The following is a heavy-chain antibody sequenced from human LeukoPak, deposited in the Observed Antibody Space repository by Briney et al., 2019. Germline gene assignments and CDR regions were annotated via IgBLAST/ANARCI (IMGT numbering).Heavy chain of an antibody. D-gene: IGHD3-10*01. V-gene: IGHV3-74*03. CDR2: IDGDGSTT. Sequence: GGSLRLSCAASGFTFSSYSMNWVRQAPGKGLVWVALIDGDGSTTTHADSVKGRFTISRDNAKNTAYLQMNSLRDEDTAVYFCARDYAGSPDYWGQGTLVTVSA. CDR3: ARDYAGSPDY. J-gene: IGHJ4*02. CDR1: GFTFSSYS.